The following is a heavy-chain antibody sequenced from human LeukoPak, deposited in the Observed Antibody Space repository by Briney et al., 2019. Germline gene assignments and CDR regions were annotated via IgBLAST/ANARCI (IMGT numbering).Heavy chain of an antibody. J-gene: IGHJ4*02. CDR1: GFTVSTSY. CDR2: IYSGGTT. D-gene: IGHD6-25*01. Sequence: GGSLRLSCAASGFTVSTSYLTWVRQAPGKGLEWVSVIYSGGTTYYADSVKGRFTVSRDNSKNTVYLQVNSLRADETAVYYCARGIGGYGGFDYWGQGALVSVSS. CDR3: ARGIGGYGGFDY. V-gene: IGHV3-53*01.